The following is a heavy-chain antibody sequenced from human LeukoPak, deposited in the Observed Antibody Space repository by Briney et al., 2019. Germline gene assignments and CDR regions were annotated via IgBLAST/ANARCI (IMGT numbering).Heavy chain of an antibody. CDR1: GFTFSTYT. V-gene: IGHV3-64*01. CDR3: ARTPSGVVVITSYDY. Sequence: PGGSLRLSCAASGFTFSTYTMHWVRQAPGKGLEYVSAISSNGGTTYYANSVKGGFTISRDNSKNTLYLQMGSLRAEDMAVYYCARTPSGVVVITSYDYWGQGTLVTVSS. J-gene: IGHJ4*02. D-gene: IGHD3-22*01. CDR2: ISSNGGTT.